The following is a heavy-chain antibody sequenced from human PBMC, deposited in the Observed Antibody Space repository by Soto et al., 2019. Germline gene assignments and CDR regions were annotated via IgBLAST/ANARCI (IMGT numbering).Heavy chain of an antibody. D-gene: IGHD3-9*01. Sequence: ASVKVSCKASGYTFTSYGISWVRQAPGQGLEWMGWISAYNGNTNYAQKLQGRVTMTTDTSTSTAYMELRSLRSDDTAVYYCARTPNRYDILTRETNYYFDYWGQGTLVTVSS. CDR2: ISAYNGNT. CDR1: GYTFTSYG. CDR3: ARTPNRYDILTRETNYYFDY. V-gene: IGHV1-18*01. J-gene: IGHJ4*02.